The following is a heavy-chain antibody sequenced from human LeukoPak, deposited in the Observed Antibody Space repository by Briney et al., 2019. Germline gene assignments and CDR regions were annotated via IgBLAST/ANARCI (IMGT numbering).Heavy chain of an antibody. CDR2: IIPILGIA. D-gene: IGHD5-24*01. J-gene: IGHJ4*02. CDR1: GGTFSSYA. CDR3: ARGEEKRWLQFGY. V-gene: IGHV1-69*04. Sequence: VASVKVSCKASGGTFSSYAISWVRQAPGQGLEWMGRIIPILGIANYAQKFQGRVTITADKSTSTAYMELSSLRSEDTAVYYCARGEEKRWLQFGYWGQGTLVTVSS.